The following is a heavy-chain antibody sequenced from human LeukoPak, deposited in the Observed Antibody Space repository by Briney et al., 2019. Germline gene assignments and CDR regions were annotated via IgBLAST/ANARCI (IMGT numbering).Heavy chain of an antibody. CDR1: GGSIGTYS. V-gene: IGHV4-59*12. D-gene: IGHD1-14*01. CDR3: AREVGMDWFDP. CDR2: IYYSGTT. Sequence: SETLSLTCTVSGGSIGTYSWNWIRQPPGKGLEWIGYIYYSGTTNYNPSLKSRVTISVDTSKNQFSLKLSSVTAADTAVYYCAREVGMDWFDPWGQGTLVTVSS. J-gene: IGHJ5*02.